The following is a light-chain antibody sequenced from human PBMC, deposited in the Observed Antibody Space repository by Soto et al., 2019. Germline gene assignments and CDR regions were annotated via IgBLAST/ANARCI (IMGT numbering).Light chain of an antibody. CDR3: QQYSDSFLT. J-gene: IGKJ4*01. CDR2: DAS. Sequence: DIQMTQSPSTLSASVGDRVTVTYRASESISSWLAWYQQKPGKAPKLLIYDASNLESGVPSRFSGSGSGTEFTLTISSLQPDDFATYYCQQYSDSFLTFGGGTKVEIK. CDR1: ESISSW. V-gene: IGKV1-5*01.